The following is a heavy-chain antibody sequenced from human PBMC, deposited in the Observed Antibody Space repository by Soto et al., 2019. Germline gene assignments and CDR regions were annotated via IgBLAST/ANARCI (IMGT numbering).Heavy chain of an antibody. V-gene: IGHV3-66*01. CDR2: IYSGGNT. D-gene: IGHD4-17*01. CDR1: GFTVSNNY. J-gene: IGHJ1*01. Sequence: EVQLVESGGGLVQPGGSLRLSCAASGFTVSNNYMSWVRQSPGKGLECVSLIYSGGNTKYADYVKGRFTISRDSSTNTLFLQMNSLRAEDTSMFYCAEFLPTVQTPFQHWGQGTLVIVSS. CDR3: AEFLPTVQTPFQH.